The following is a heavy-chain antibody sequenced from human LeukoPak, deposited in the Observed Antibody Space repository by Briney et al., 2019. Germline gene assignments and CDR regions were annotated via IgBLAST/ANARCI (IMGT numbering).Heavy chain of an antibody. J-gene: IGHJ6*04. D-gene: IGHD1-1*01. CDR3: ARSGNWNGYYYGMDV. CDR1: GFTFSSYW. CDR2: IKQDGSEK. V-gene: IGHV3-7*03. Sequence: GGSLRLSCAASGFTFSSYWMSWVRQAPGKGLEWVANIKQDGSEKYYVDSVKGRFTISRDNAKNSLYLQMNSLRAGDTAVYYCARSGNWNGYYYGMDVWGKGTTVTVSS.